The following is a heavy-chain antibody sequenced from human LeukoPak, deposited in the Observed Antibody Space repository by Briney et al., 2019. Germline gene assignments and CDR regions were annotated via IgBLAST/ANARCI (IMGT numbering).Heavy chain of an antibody. CDR2: ISRGSSYI. CDR3: ARSLYSGCDYDAFDI. V-gene: IGHV3-21*01. J-gene: IGHJ3*02. D-gene: IGHD5-12*01. Sequence: GGSLRLSCVASGFPFSSYSMNWVRQAPGKGLEWVSYISRGSSYIYYADSVKGRFTISRDNAKNSLYLQMNTLRAEDTSVYYCARSLYSGCDYDAFDIWGQGTMVTVSS. CDR1: GFPFSSYS.